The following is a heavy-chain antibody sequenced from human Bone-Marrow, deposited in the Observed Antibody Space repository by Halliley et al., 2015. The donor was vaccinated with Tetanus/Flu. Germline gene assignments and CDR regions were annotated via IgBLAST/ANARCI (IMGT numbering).Heavy chain of an antibody. V-gene: IGHV4-4*02. D-gene: IGHD6-19*01. J-gene: IGHJ6*02. Sequence: TLSLTCAVSGGSISSSNWWSWVRQPPGKGLEWIGEIYHSGSTNYNPSLKSRVTISVDKSKNQFSLKVRSVTAADTAVYYCAKTWEPGIEVAESMDVWGQGTTVTVSS. CDR2: IYHSGST. CDR3: AKTWEPGIEVAESMDV. CDR1: GGSISSSNW.